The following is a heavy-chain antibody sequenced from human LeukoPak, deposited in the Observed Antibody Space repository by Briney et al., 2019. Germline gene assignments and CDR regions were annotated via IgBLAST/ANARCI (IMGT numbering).Heavy chain of an antibody. CDR1: RFTFSTYS. Sequence: TGGSLRLSCAASRFTFSTYSMNWVRQAPGKGLEWVSYISSSSSTIYYADSVKGRFTISRDNVKKSLYLQMNSLRAEDTAVYYCARARGTIFGVDDYWGQGTVITVSS. J-gene: IGHJ4*02. CDR2: ISSSSSTI. CDR3: ARARGTIFGVDDY. V-gene: IGHV3-48*01. D-gene: IGHD3-3*01.